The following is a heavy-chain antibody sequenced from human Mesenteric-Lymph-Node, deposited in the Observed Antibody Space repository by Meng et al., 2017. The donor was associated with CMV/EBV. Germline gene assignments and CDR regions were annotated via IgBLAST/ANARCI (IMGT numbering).Heavy chain of an antibody. J-gene: IGHJ4*02. Sequence: KASGYSFAAYFIHWVRRAAGQGLEWMGRINPYSGATSYAQKFQGRISMATDTSISTAYMELSGLTSDDTAMYYCASGSYGSGSFTFDYWGQGTLVTVSS. CDR3: ASGSYGSGSFTFDY. V-gene: IGHV1-2*06. CDR2: INPYSGAT. D-gene: IGHD3-10*01. CDR1: GYSFAAYF.